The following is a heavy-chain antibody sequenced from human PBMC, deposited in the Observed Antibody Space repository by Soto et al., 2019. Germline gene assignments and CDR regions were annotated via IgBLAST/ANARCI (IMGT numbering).Heavy chain of an antibody. D-gene: IGHD6-13*01. CDR2: IYYSGST. CDR1: GGSISSGDYY. V-gene: IGHV4-30-4*01. Sequence: TSETLSLTCTVSGGSISSGDYYLSWIRPPPGKGLEWIGYIYYSGSTYYNPSLKSRVTISVDTSKNQFSLKLSSVTAADTAVYYCARGLLREQQLVTTFDYWGQGTLVTVSS. J-gene: IGHJ4*02. CDR3: ARGLLREQQLVTTFDY.